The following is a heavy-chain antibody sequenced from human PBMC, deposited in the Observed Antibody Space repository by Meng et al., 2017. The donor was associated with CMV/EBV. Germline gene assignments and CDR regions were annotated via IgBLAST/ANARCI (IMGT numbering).Heavy chain of an antibody. CDR2: IYTSGST. D-gene: IGHD6-19*01. CDR1: GGSISSYY. V-gene: IGHV4-4*07. Sequence: LHEAGPELVKPPVTLSLTCTVSGGSISSYYWGWIRQPAGKGLEWIGRIYTSGSTNYNPSLKSRVTMSVDTSKNQFSLKLSSVTAADTAVYYCARDSSGWYPHFDYWGQGTLVTVSS. J-gene: IGHJ4*02. CDR3: ARDSSGWYPHFDY.